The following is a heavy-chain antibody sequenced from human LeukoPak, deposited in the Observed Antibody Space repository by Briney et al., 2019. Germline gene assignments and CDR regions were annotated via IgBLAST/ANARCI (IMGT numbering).Heavy chain of an antibody. D-gene: IGHD3-3*01. Sequence: SETLSLTCTVSGGSISSGSYYWSWIRQPAGKGLEWIGRIYTSGSTNYDPSLKSRVTISVDTSKNQFSLKLSSVTAADTAVYYCARAGRGITIFGVVIIEGDGWGQGTLVTVSS. V-gene: IGHV4-61*02. CDR2: IYTSGST. CDR3: ARAGRGITIFGVVIIEGDG. J-gene: IGHJ4*02. CDR1: GGSISSGSYY.